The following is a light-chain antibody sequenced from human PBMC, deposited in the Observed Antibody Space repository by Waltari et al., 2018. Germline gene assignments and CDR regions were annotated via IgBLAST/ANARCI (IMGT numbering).Light chain of an antibody. V-gene: IGKV1-5*03. J-gene: IGKJ2*01. Sequence: DIQMTQSPSTRSASVGDRVTISCRASQSVGTWLAWYQQKPGKAPKLLIYMASSLESGVPSRFSGSGSGREFTLTISSLQPDDFATYSCQQYSSFSTFGQGTKVDI. CDR1: QSVGTW. CDR3: QQYSSFST. CDR2: MAS.